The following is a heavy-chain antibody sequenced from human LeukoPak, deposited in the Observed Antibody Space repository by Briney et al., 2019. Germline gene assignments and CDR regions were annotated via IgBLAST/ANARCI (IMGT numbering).Heavy chain of an antibody. J-gene: IGHJ6*03. CDR2: SYYSGST. D-gene: IGHD3-22*01. V-gene: IGHV4-59*08. CDR1: GGSISSYY. Sequence: SETLSLTCTVSGGSISSYYWSWIRQPPGKGLEWIGYSYYSGSTNYNPSLKSRVTISLDTSKNQFFLKLSSVTAADTAVYYCARRYDSSLYYYDYMDVWGKGTTVTVSS. CDR3: ARRYDSSLYYYDYMDV.